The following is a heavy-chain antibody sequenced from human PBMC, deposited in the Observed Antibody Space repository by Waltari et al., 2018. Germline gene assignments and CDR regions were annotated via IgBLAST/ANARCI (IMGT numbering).Heavy chain of an antibody. CDR2: IYYSGST. J-gene: IGHJ4*02. D-gene: IGHD3-10*01. Sequence: QVQLQESGPGLVKPSETLSLTCTVSGGSISSYYWSWIRQPPGKGLEWIGYIYYSGSTNYNPSLKSRVTISVDTSKNQFSLKLSSVTAADTAVYYCAREVGAYGSGSSWDYWGQGTLVTVSS. CDR3: AREVGAYGSGSSWDY. CDR1: GGSISSYY. V-gene: IGHV4-59*12.